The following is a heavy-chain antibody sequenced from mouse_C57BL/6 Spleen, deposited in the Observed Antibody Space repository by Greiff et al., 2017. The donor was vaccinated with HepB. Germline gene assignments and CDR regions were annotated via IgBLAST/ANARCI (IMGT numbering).Heavy chain of an antibody. V-gene: IGHV5-6*01. CDR3: ARHLSGYFDV. D-gene: IGHD1-3*01. CDR2: ISSGGSYT. CDR1: GFTFSSYG. Sequence: EVQLVESGGDLVKPGGSLKLSCAASGFTFSSYGMSWVRQTPDKRLEWVATISSGGSYTYYPDSVKGRFTISRDNAKNTLYLQMSSLKSEDTAMYYCARHLSGYFDVWGTGTTVTVSS. J-gene: IGHJ1*03.